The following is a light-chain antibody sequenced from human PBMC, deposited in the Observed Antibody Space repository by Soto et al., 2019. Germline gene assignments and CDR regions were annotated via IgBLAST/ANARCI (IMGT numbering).Light chain of an antibody. V-gene: IGKV1-5*01. CDR3: QQYNSHSRT. J-gene: IGKJ1*01. CDR1: QSISSW. Sequence: DIQMTQSPSTLSASVGDRVSITCRARQSISSWLAWYQQKPGKAPKLLIYDASSLESGVPSRFRGRGSWTEFTLTISTLQTHDFATYYSQQYNSHSRTSGQGTKVEIK. CDR2: DAS.